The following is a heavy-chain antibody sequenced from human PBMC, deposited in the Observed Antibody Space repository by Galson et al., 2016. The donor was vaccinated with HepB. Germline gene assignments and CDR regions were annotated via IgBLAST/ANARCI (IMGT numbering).Heavy chain of an antibody. V-gene: IGHV3-11*06. CDR3: AREGYGDFDQIPNYYYYGLDV. J-gene: IGHJ6*02. Sequence: SLRLSCAASGFTFSDYYMSWVRQAPGKGLGWISYISGSGTYIDYADSVKGRFTISRDNAKNSLYLQMNSLRGEDTAVYYCAREGYGDFDQIPNYYYYGLDVWGQGTTVTVSS. D-gene: IGHD4-17*01. CDR2: ISGSGTYI. CDR1: GFTFSDYY.